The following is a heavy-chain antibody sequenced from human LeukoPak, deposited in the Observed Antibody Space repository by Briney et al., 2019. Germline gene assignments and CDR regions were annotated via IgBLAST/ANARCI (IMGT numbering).Heavy chain of an antibody. D-gene: IGHD6-13*01. Sequence: GGSLRLSCAASGFTFSRYAMSWVRQAPGKGLEWVSAISGSGDSTYYGDSVKGRFTISRDNSKNTLYLQMNSLRAEDTAVYYCAKTRPLDSSSWSHGDYWGQGTLVTVSS. CDR2: ISGSGDST. CDR1: GFTFSRYA. J-gene: IGHJ4*02. CDR3: AKTRPLDSSSWSHGDY. V-gene: IGHV3-23*01.